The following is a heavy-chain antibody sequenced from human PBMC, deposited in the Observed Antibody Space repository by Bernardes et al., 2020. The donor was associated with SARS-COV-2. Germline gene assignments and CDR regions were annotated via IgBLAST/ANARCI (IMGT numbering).Heavy chain of an antibody. CDR2: IYYSGST. D-gene: IGHD2-21*01. V-gene: IGHV4-39*01. Sequence: SETLSLTCTVSGGSISSSSYYWGWIRQPPGKGLEWIGSIYYSGSTYYNPSLKSRVTISVDTSKNQFSLKLSSVTAADTAVYYCARRLWLRGPIDYWGQGTLVTVSS. CDR1: GGSISSSSYY. CDR3: ARRLWLRGPIDY. J-gene: IGHJ4*02.